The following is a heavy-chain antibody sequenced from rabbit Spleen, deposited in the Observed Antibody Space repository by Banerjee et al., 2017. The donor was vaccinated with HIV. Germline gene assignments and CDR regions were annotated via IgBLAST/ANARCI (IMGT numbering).Heavy chain of an antibody. J-gene: IGHJ4*01. V-gene: IGHV1S40*01. CDR1: GVSFSFSSY. Sequence: QSLEESGGDLVKPGASLTLTCTASGVSFSFSSYMCWVRQAPGKGLEWIACIDTGSSGSTGYASWAKGRFTISKTSSTTVTLQMTSLTAADTATYFCARDVFTGDSLYFFDLWGPGTLVTVS. CDR2: IDTGSSGST. D-gene: IGHD7-1*01. CDR3: ARDVFTGDSLYFFDL.